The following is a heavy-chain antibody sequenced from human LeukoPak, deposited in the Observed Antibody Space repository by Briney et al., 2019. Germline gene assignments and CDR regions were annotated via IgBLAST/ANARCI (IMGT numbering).Heavy chain of an antibody. CDR2: ISGSGGST. Sequence: GGSLRLSCAASGFTFSSYSINWVRQAPGKGLEWVSAISGSGGSTYYADSVKGRFTISRDNSKNTLYLQMNSLRAEDTAVYYCAPIAAAGRGYYFDYWGQGTLVTVSS. V-gene: IGHV3-23*01. J-gene: IGHJ4*02. CDR1: GFTFSSYS. CDR3: APIAAAGRGYYFDY. D-gene: IGHD6-13*01.